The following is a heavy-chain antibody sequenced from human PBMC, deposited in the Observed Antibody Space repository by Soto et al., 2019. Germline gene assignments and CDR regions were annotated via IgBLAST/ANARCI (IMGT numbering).Heavy chain of an antibody. CDR2: ISYDGSNK. Sequence: AGGSLRLSCAASGFTFSSYGMHWVRQAPGKGLEWVAVISYDGSNKYYADSVKGRFTISRDNSKNTLYLQMNSLRAEDTAVYYCAKRGIAAYYYGMDVWGQGTTVTVSS. V-gene: IGHV3-30*18. D-gene: IGHD6-13*01. J-gene: IGHJ6*02. CDR3: AKRGIAAYYYGMDV. CDR1: GFTFSSYG.